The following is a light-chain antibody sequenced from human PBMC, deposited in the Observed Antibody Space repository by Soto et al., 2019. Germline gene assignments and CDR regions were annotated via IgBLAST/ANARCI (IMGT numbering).Light chain of an antibody. V-gene: IGKV1-6*01. CDR3: LQDYNYPYT. CDR2: AAS. CDR1: QGIRND. J-gene: IGKJ2*01. Sequence: AIQMTQSPSSQSASVGDRVAITCQASQGIRNDLGWYQQKPGKAPKLLIYAASSLQSGVPSRFSGSGSGTDFTLTISSLQPEDFATYYCLQDYNYPYTFGQGTKLEIK.